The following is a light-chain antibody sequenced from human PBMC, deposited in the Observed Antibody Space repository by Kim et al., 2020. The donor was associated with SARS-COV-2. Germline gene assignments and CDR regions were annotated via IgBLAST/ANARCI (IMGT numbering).Light chain of an antibody. CDR3: QQANSFPWT. J-gene: IGKJ1*01. Sequence: DILMTQSPSSVSASVGDRVTITCRASQGISSWLAWYQHKPGKAPNLLIFGASSLQSGVPSRFSGSGSGTDFTLTISILQPEDVATYYCQQANSFPWTFGQGNKVDIK. CDR2: GAS. CDR1: QGISSW. V-gene: IGKV1-12*01.